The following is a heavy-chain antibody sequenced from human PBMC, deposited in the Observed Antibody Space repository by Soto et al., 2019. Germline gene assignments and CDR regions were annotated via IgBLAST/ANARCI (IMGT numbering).Heavy chain of an antibody. Sequence: QVHLVQSGAEVRKPGASVKVSCKGSGYTFTSYGIAWVRQAPGQGLEWMGWISAHNDNTNYAQKVQGRVTVTRDTSTRTAYMELRTLRSDDTAVYYSARGRYGDYWGQGALVTVSS. CDR1: GYTFTSYG. V-gene: IGHV1-18*01. CDR2: ISAHNDNT. D-gene: IGHD1-1*01. CDR3: ARGRYGDY. J-gene: IGHJ4*02.